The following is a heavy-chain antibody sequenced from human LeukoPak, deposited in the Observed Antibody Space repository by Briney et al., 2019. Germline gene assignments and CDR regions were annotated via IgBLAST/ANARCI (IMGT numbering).Heavy chain of an antibody. D-gene: IGHD1-1*01. Sequence: GGSLRLSCAVSGFTFSRYWMSWVRQAPGRRLEWGANIKQDGSEKYYVYSGKGRCTISRDNAKNSLYLQMNSLRAEDTAVYYCARDGWFSTDWGQGTLVTVSS. V-gene: IGHV3-7*05. CDR3: ARDGWFSTD. CDR1: GFTFSRYW. J-gene: IGHJ4*02. CDR2: IKQDGSEK.